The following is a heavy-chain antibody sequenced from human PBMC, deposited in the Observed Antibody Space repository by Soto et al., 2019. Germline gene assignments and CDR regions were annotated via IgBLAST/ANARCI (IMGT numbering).Heavy chain of an antibody. CDR2: MNPNSGNT. CDR1: GYTFTSYD. D-gene: IGHD6-6*01. J-gene: IGHJ5*02. CDR3: ACSSIAARQRWFDP. V-gene: IGHV1-8*01. Sequence: QVQLVQSGDEVKKPGASLKVSCKSSGYTFTSYDINWVRQATGQGLEWMGWMNPNSGNTGYAQKFQGRVNMTRHTSKRTAYMELSSLRSEVTAVYYCACSSIAARQRWFDPWGQGTLVTVSS.